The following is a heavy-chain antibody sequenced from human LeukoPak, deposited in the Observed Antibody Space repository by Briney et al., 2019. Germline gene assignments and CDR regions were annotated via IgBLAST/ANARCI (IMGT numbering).Heavy chain of an antibody. V-gene: IGHV4-39*07. CDR2: IYYSGIT. CDR3: ARGSYYSDKNDYPDY. D-gene: IGHD3-22*01. CDR1: AGSISSSNYY. J-gene: IGHJ4*02. Sequence: SETLSLTCTVSAGSISSSNYYWGWIRQPPGKGLEWIGSIYYSGITYYNPSLKSRVTISVDTSKNQFSLKLSSVTAADTAVYYCARGSYYSDKNDYPDYWGQGALVTVSS.